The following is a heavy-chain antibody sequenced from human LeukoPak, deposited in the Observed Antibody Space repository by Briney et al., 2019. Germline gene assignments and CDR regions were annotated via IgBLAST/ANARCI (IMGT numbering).Heavy chain of an antibody. CDR1: GGSFSGYY. D-gene: IGHD3-16*01. Sequence: SETLSLTCAVYGGSFSGYYWSWLRQPPGKGLEWIGEINHSGSTNYNPSLKSRVTISVDTSKNQSSLKLSSVTAADTAVYYCARGRLPYPTYYYYYMDVWGKGTTVTVSS. J-gene: IGHJ6*03. CDR3: ARGRLPYPTYYYYYMDV. V-gene: IGHV4-34*01. CDR2: INHSGST.